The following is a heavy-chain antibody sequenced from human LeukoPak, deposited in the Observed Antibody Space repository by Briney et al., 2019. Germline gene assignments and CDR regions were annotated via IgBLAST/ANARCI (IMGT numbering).Heavy chain of an antibody. J-gene: IGHJ5*02. Sequence: ASVKVSCKASGYTFTGYYMRWVRQAPGQGLEWMGWINPNSGGTNYAQKFQGRVTMTRDTSISTAYMELSRLRSDDTAVYYCARDGDYDILTGYYTEDNWFDPWGQGTLVTVSS. D-gene: IGHD3-9*01. CDR3: ARDGDYDILTGYYTEDNWFDP. CDR1: GYTFTGYY. CDR2: INPNSGGT. V-gene: IGHV1-2*02.